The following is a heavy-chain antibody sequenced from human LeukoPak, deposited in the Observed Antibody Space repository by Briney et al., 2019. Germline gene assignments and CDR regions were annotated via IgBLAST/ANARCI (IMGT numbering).Heavy chain of an antibody. D-gene: IGHD3-22*01. CDR3: ARGVSGYYDSSGYFRVEKPVDV. Sequence: PGGSLRLSCAASGFTFSSYSMNWVRQAPGKGLEWVSYISSSSSTIYYADSVKGRFTISRDNAKNSLYLQMNSLRAEDTAVYYCARGVSGYYDSSGYFRVEKPVDVWGKGTTVTVSS. V-gene: IGHV3-48*01. J-gene: IGHJ6*04. CDR2: ISSSSSTI. CDR1: GFTFSSYS.